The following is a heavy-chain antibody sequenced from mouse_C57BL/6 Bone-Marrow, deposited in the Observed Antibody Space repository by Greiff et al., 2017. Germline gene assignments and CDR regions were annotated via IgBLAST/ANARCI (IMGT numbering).Heavy chain of an antibody. J-gene: IGHJ1*03. D-gene: IGHD1-1*01. CDR3: ARGPSYYYGSTLHFPYWYFDV. CDR1: GYTFTSYW. CDR2: IHPNSGST. Sequence: QVQLQPPWAELVKPGASVKLSCKASGYTFTSYWMHWVKQRPGQGLEWIGMIHPNSGSTNYNEKFKSKATLTVDKSSSTAYMQLSSLTSEDPAVYYCARGPSYYYGSTLHFPYWYFDVWGTGTTVTVSS. V-gene: IGHV1-64*01.